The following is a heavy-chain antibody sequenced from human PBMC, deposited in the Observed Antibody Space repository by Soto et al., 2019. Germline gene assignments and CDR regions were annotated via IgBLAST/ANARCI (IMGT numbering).Heavy chain of an antibody. D-gene: IGHD2-8*01. CDR2: INHSGST. CDR3: ARGPLYCTNGVCYRYYYYYGTDV. Sequence: SETLSLTCAVYGGYFSGYYWSWIRQPPGKGLEWIGEINHSGSTNYNPSLKSRVTISVDTSKNQFSLKLSSVTAADTAVYYCARGPLYCTNGVCYRYYYYYGTDVWVQGTTVT. V-gene: IGHV4-34*01. J-gene: IGHJ6*02. CDR1: GGYFSGYY.